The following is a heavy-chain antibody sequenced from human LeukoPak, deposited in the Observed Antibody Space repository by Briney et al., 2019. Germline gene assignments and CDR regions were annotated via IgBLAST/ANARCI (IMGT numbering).Heavy chain of an antibody. Sequence: SETLSLTCAVYGGSFSGYYWSWIRQPPGKGLEWIGEINHSGSTNYNPSLKSRVTISVDTSKNQFSLKLSSVTAADTAVYYCARDKFPVWRARLYGMDVWGQGTTVTVSS. V-gene: IGHV4-34*01. CDR3: ARDKFPVWRARLYGMDV. CDR1: GGSFSGYY. J-gene: IGHJ6*02. CDR2: INHSGST.